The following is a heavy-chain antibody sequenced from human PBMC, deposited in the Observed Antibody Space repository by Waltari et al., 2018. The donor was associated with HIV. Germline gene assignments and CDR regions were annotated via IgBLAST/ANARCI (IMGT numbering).Heavy chain of an antibody. Sequence: QVHLQQWGAGLLKPPRTLSLPCAVYNTSFTAYYWSWIRQSPERGLEWIGEINHDGGATHSPSLGSRTSIPVDAAKKQFPLTLTSVTAADIGVYYCAGGPTGELINDDKWAYFDSWSQGPLVTVSA. CDR2: INHDGGA. D-gene: IGHD3-16*01. V-gene: IGHV4-34*02. CDR3: AGGPTGELINDDKWAYFDS. CDR1: NTSFTAYY. J-gene: IGHJ4*02.